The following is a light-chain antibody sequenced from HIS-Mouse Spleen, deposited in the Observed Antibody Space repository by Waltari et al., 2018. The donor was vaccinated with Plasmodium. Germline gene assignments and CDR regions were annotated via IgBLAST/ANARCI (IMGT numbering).Light chain of an antibody. V-gene: IGLV2-8*01. Sequence: QSALTQPPSASGSPGQSVTTSCPGPSTAVSGYNSVSWYQQHPGKAPKLMIYEVSKRPSGVPDRFSGSKSGNTASLTVSGLQAEDEADYYCSSYAGSNNWVFGGGTKLTVL. CDR2: EVS. CDR1: STAVSGYNS. CDR3: SSYAGSNNWV. J-gene: IGLJ2*01.